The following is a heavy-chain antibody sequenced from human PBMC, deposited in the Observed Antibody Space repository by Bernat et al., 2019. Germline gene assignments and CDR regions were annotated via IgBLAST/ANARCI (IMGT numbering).Heavy chain of an antibody. Sequence: EVQLLESGGGLVQPGGSLRLSCVASGFTFSSYAMNWVRQAPGKGLQWVSGISGMGVNTYYADSVKGRFTISRDNSKNMLFLLMNSLRAEDTAVYYCTKTRNLVFYGMDVWGQGTTVTVSS. CDR1: GFTFSSYA. CDR3: TKTRNLVFYGMDV. CDR2: ISGMGVNT. J-gene: IGHJ6*02. D-gene: IGHD1-14*01. V-gene: IGHV3-23*01.